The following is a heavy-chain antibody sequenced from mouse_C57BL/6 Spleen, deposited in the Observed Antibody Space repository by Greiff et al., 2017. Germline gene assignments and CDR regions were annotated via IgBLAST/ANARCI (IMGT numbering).Heavy chain of an antibody. CDR1: GYTFTSYW. CDR3: AIYYGSSYWFAY. D-gene: IGHD1-1*01. J-gene: IGHJ3*01. CDR2: IHPSDSDT. V-gene: IGHV1-74*01. Sequence: QVQLQQPGAELVKPGASVKLSCKASGYTFTSYWMHWVKQRPGQGLEWIGRIHPSDSDTNYNQKFKGKATLTVDKSSSTAYMQLSILTSEDSAFYYCAIYYGSSYWFAYWGQGTLVTVSA.